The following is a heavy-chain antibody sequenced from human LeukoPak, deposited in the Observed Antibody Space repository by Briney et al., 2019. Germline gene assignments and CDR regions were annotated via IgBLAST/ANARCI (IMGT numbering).Heavy chain of an antibody. Sequence: GASVKVSCKASGYTFTGYYMHWVRQAPGQGLEWTGWINPNSGGTNYAQKFQGRVTMTRDTSISTAYMELSRLRSDDTAVYYCAIPPLYCSSTSCPYYYYYGMDVWGQGTTVTVSS. V-gene: IGHV1-2*02. CDR1: GYTFTGYY. J-gene: IGHJ6*02. CDR3: AIPPLYCSSTSCPYYYYYGMDV. D-gene: IGHD2-2*01. CDR2: INPNSGGT.